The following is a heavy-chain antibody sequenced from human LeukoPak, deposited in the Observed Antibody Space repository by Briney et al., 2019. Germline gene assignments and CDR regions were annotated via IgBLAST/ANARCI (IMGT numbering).Heavy chain of an antibody. D-gene: IGHD6-19*01. Sequence: SETLSLTCAVYGGSFSGYYWSWIRQPPGKGLEWIGEINHSGSTDYNPSLKSRVTISVDTSKNQFSLKLSSVTAADTAVYYCARAQWLVFDYWGQGTLVTVSS. CDR2: INHSGST. CDR3: ARAQWLVFDY. V-gene: IGHV4-34*01. J-gene: IGHJ4*02. CDR1: GGSFSGYY.